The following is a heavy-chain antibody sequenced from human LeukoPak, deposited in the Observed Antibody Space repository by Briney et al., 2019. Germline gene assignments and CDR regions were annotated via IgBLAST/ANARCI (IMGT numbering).Heavy chain of an antibody. CDR1: GGTFSSYA. CDR2: IIPILGIA. Sequence: ASVKVSYKASGGTFSSYAISWVRQAPGQGLEWMGRIIPILGIANYAQKFQGRVTITADKSTSTAYMELSSLRSEDTAVYYCARDLTDYGDYIGPAFDIWGQGTMVTVSS. J-gene: IGHJ3*02. CDR3: ARDLTDYGDYIGPAFDI. D-gene: IGHD4-17*01. V-gene: IGHV1-69*04.